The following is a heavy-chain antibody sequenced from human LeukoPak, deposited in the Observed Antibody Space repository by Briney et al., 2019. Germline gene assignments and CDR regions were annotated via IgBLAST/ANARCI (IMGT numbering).Heavy chain of an antibody. D-gene: IGHD3-22*01. Sequence: PSETLSLTCAVYGGSFSGYYWSWIRQPPGKGLEWIGEINHSGSTNYNPSLKSRVTISVDTSKNQFSLKLSSVTAADTAVYYCARGDSSGYYYYYYYMDVWGKGTTVTVSS. J-gene: IGHJ6*03. V-gene: IGHV4-34*01. CDR1: GGSFSGYY. CDR2: INHSGST. CDR3: ARGDSSGYYYYYYYMDV.